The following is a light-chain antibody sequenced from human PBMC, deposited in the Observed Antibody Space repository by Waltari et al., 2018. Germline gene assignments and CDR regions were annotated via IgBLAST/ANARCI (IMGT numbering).Light chain of an antibody. V-gene: IGLV2-14*03. CDR3: TSYTSRNTLV. CDR2: DVN. CDR1: SRDVGAYTY. J-gene: IGLJ1*01. Sequence: QSALTQPASVSGSPGQSITISCTGTSRDVGAYTYNSWYQQHPGKVPKVMIFDVNNRPSGVFNRFSGSKSGNTASLTISGLQAEDEADYHCTSYTSRNTLVFGSGTKVTVL.